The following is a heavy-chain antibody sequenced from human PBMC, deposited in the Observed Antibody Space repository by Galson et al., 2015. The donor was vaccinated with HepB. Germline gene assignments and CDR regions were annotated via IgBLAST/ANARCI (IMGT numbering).Heavy chain of an antibody. J-gene: IGHJ4*02. CDR2: ISYDGSNK. CDR3: ARGAAQNYYGSGSYYREIGL. V-gene: IGHV3-30*04. CDR1: GFAFSSYA. Sequence: SLRLSCAASGFAFSSYAMHWVRQAPGKGLEWVAVISYDGSNKYYADSVKGRFTISRDNSKNTLYLQMNSLRAEDTAVYYCARGAAQNYYGSGSYYREIGLWGQGTLVTVSS. D-gene: IGHD3-10*01.